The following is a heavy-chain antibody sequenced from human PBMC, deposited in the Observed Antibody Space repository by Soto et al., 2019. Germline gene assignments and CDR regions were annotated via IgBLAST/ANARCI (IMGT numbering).Heavy chain of an antibody. V-gene: IGHV5-51*01. J-gene: IGHJ3*02. CDR3: ARTGVADVFEI. CDR1: GFSFTSYW. CDR2: IYPRDSDT. D-gene: IGHD3-3*01. Sequence: GESLKISCKGSGFSFTSYWIGWVRQMPGKGLECMGIIYPRDSDTRYNPSLQGQVTISVDESIDTAYLQWISLKTSDTAMYYCARTGVADVFEIWGQGTMVTVSS.